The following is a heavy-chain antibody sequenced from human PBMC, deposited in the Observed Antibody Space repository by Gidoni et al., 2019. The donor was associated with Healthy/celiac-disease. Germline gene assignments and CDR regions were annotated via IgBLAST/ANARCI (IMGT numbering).Heavy chain of an antibody. D-gene: IGHD3-22*01. CDR3: ARDLQWLLRRGNDAFDI. CDR2: ISSSSSYI. CDR1: GFTFSSYS. J-gene: IGHJ3*02. V-gene: IGHV3-21*01. Sequence: EVQLVESGGGLVKPGGSLRLSCAASGFTFSSYSMNWVRQAPGKGLEWVSSISSSSSYIYYADSVKGRFTISKDNAKNSLYLQMNSLRAEDTAVYYCARDLQWLLRRGNDAFDIWGQGTMVTVSS.